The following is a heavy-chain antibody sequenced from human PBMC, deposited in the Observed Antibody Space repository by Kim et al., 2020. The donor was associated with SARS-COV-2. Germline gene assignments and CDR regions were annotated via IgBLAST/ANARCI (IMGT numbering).Heavy chain of an antibody. Sequence: YNQALKTRVTISVDTSKNQFTLNLSAVTAADTAVYYCAKGQGKAAVGTGSWGQGTLVTVSS. J-gene: IGHJ5*02. CDR3: AKGQGKAAVGTGS. V-gene: IGHV4-39*01. D-gene: IGHD6-13*01.